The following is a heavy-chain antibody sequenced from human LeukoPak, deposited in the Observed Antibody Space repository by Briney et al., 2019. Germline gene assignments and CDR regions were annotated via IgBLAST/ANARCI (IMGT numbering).Heavy chain of an antibody. CDR3: ARDIVVVVAATKWNWFDP. J-gene: IGHJ5*02. Sequence: SETLSLTCTVSGYSISSGYYWGWIRQPPGKGLEWIGSIYHSGSTYYNPSLKSRVTISVDTSKNQFSLKLSSVTAADTAVYYCARDIVVVVAATKWNWFDPWGQGTLVTVSS. CDR1: GYSISSGYY. CDR2: IYHSGST. V-gene: IGHV4-38-2*02. D-gene: IGHD2-15*01.